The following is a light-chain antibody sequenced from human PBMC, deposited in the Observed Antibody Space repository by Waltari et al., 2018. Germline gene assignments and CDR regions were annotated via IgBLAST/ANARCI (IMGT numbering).Light chain of an antibody. CDR2: YNT. V-gene: IGLV3-21*04. J-gene: IGLJ2*01. CDR1: SIGRQS. CDR3: QVWDSSRDHVV. Sequence: SYVLTQPPSVSVTPGQTALSTCGENSIGRQSVHWYQQKPGQAPVLVIYYNTDRPSGIPERFSGFNSGNTATLTIDRVEAGDEADYYCQVWDSSRDHVVFGGGTKLTVL.